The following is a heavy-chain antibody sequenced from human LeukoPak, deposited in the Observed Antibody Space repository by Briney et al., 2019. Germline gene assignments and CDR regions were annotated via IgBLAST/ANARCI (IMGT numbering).Heavy chain of an antibody. D-gene: IGHD3-22*01. V-gene: IGHV1-18*01. CDR1: GGTFTSYG. Sequence: GASVKVSCKASGGTFTSYGISWVRQAPGQGLEWMGWISAYNGNTNYAQKLQGRVTMTTDTSTSTAYMELRSLRSDDTAVYYCARDKDSSGYYSEVADAFDIWGQGTMVTVSS. J-gene: IGHJ3*02. CDR3: ARDKDSSGYYSEVADAFDI. CDR2: ISAYNGNT.